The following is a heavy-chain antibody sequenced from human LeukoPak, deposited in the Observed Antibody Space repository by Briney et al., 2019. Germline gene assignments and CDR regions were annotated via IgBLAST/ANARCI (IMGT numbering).Heavy chain of an antibody. CDR3: ARALVGGPGVFDL. V-gene: IGHV4-34*01. D-gene: IGHD2-2*01. CDR2: INHSGST. CDR1: GGSFSGYY. J-gene: IGHJ2*01. Sequence: SETLSLTCAVYGGSFSGYYWSWIRQPPGKGLEWIGEINHSGSTNYNPSLKSRVTISVDTSKNQFSLKLSSVTAADTAVYYCARALVGGPGVFDLWGRGTLVTVSS.